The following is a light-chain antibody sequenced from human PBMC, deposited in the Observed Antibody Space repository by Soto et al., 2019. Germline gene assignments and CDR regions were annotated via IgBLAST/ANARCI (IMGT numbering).Light chain of an antibody. V-gene: IGKV3-11*01. CDR3: QQRSNWPIT. J-gene: IGKJ5*01. CDR1: QSVSSY. CDR2: DAS. Sequence: EIVLTQYPATLSLSAGERATLSSRASQSVSSYLLWYQQKPGQTPRLLIYDASNRATGIPARFSGSGSETDFTLTISSLEPEDFALYSCQQRSNWPITFGQGTRLEIK.